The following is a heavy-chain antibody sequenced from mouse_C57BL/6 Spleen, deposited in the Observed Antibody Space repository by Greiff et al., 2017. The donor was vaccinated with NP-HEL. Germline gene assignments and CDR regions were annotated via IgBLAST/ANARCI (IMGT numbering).Heavy chain of an antibody. CDR1: GYTFTSYW. J-gene: IGHJ3*01. Sequence: QVQLKQPGAELVRPGSSVKLSCKASGYTFTSYWMHWVKQRPIQGLEWIGNIDPSDSETHYNQKFKDKATLTVDKSSSTAYMQLSSLTSEDSAVYYCAREGNSEGFAYWGQGTLVTVSA. V-gene: IGHV1-52*01. CDR3: AREGNSEGFAY. CDR2: IDPSDSET. D-gene: IGHD3-2*02.